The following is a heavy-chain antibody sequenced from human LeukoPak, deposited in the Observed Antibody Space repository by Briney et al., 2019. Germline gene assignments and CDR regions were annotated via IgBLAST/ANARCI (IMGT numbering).Heavy chain of an antibody. CDR2: ISGSGGST. CDR3: AKPSGQRDYYDSSDYYPY. V-gene: IGHV3-23*01. J-gene: IGHJ4*02. D-gene: IGHD3-22*01. CDR1: GFTVTSYA. Sequence: GGSLRPSCAPAGFTVTSYAMSWVRQAAGKGLGWVSAISGSGGSTYYGDSVTGRLSISRDHSKNTRYLQMNSLRAEDTAVYYCAKPSGQRDYYDSSDYYPYWGQGTLVTVSS.